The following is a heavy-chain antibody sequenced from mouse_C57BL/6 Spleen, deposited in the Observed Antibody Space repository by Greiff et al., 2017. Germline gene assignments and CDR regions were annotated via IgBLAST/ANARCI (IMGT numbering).Heavy chain of an antibody. CDR2: IDPSSGGT. D-gene: IGHD2-2*01. J-gene: IGHJ3*01. V-gene: IGHV1-72*01. CDR1: GYTFTSYW. CDR3: AREEGYDVNVGY. Sequence: VQLQQPGAELVKPGASVKLSCKASGYTFTSYWMHWVKQRPGRGLEWIGRIDPSSGGTNYNEKFKSKATLTADKPSSTAYMQLRSLTSEDSAVYYCAREEGYDVNVGYWGQGTLLTVSA.